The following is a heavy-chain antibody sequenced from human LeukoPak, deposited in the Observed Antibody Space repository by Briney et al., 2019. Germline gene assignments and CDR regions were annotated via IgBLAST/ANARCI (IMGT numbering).Heavy chain of an antibody. Sequence: ASVKVSCKASGYTFTDYYMHWVRQAPGQGLEWMGRVNPYNGDTSYTRKFQGRVTVTRDTSINAAYMELSRLRSDDTAVYYCAREGYGSGSHYTFDYWGQGTLVTVSS. CDR1: GYTFTDYY. V-gene: IGHV1-2*06. D-gene: IGHD3-10*01. CDR3: AREGYGSGSHYTFDY. CDR2: VNPYNGDT. J-gene: IGHJ4*02.